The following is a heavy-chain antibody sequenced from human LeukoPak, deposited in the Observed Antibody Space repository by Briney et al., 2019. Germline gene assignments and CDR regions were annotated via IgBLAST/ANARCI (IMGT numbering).Heavy chain of an antibody. CDR3: ARRFAPRRNDAFDN. D-gene: IGHD3-10*01. CDR1: GDSISSYY. V-gene: IGHV4-59*08. Sequence: TSETLSLTCTVSGDSISSYYWSWIRQPPGKGLEWIGYIYYSGGTDYNPSLRSRVTISVDTSKNQFSLKLRSVTAADTAVYYCARRFAPRRNDAFDNWGPGTMVTVSS. J-gene: IGHJ3*02. CDR2: IYYSGGT.